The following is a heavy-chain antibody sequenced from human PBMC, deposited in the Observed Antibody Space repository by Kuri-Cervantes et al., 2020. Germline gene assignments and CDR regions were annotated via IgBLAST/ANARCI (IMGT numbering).Heavy chain of an antibody. J-gene: IGHJ4*02. D-gene: IGHD2-8*02. Sequence: GGSLRLSCAASGLTSSSYAMSWVRQAPGKGLEWVSAISGSGGSTYYADSVKGRFTISRENSKNTLYLQMNSLRAEDTAVYYCARGLLVVYAIDHWGQGTLVTVSS. CDR2: ISGSGGST. V-gene: IGHV3-23*01. CDR3: ARGLLVVYAIDH. CDR1: GLTSSSYA.